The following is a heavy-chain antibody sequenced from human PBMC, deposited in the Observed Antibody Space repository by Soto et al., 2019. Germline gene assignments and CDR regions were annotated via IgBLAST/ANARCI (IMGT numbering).Heavy chain of an antibody. D-gene: IGHD2-15*01. CDR1: GITFRSYS. CDR3: ATTYCSGGYCFSSEY. V-gene: IGHV3-21*01. CDR2: ITSDSSDI. Sequence: GSLRLSCAASGITFRSYSMSWVRQAPGKGLEWVASITSDSSDIYYEDSVKGRFTISRDNGENSLYLQMTSLGAEDTGVYYCATTYCSGGYCFSSEYWGQGVLVT. J-gene: IGHJ4*02.